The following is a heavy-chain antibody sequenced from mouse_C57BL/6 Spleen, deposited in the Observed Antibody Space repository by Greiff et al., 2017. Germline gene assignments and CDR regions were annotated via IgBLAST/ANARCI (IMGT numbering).Heavy chain of an antibody. CDR3: ARSLYYSKSSAY. CDR2: IDPSDSET. D-gene: IGHD2-5*01. J-gene: IGHJ3*01. CDR1: GYTFTSYW. V-gene: IGHV1-52*01. Sequence: QVQLQQPGAELVRPGSSVKLSCKASGYTFTSYWMHWVKQRPIQGLEWIGNIDPSDSETHYNQKFKDKATLTVDKSSSTAYMQLSSLTSEDSAVYYCARSLYYSKSSAYWGQGTLVTVSA.